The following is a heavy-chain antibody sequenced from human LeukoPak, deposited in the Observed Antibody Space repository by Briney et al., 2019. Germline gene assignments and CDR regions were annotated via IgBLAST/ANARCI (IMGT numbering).Heavy chain of an antibody. CDR3: ARGITELDY. D-gene: IGHD3-10*01. J-gene: IGHJ4*02. CDR2: ITGSGTII. Sequence: GGSLRLSCAASGFTFSSLAMSWVRQAPGKGLEWVSFITGSGTIIYYADSVKGRFTISRDNAKNSVYLQMNSLRAEDTAVYYCARGITELDYWGQGTLVTVSS. V-gene: IGHV3-48*01. CDR1: GFTFSSLA.